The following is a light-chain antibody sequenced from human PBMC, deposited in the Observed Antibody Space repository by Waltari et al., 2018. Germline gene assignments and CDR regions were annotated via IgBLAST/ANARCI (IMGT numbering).Light chain of an antibody. Sequence: QSVLTQPPSVSGAPGQTVTISCTGSRSNIGAVYDVHWYQQVPGPAPKLLIFRNKKRPSGVPDRFSGSKSGTSASLAITGLRAEDEAYYYCQSYDSSLSGPVVFGGGTRLIVL. CDR2: RNK. J-gene: IGLJ2*01. V-gene: IGLV1-40*01. CDR1: RSNIGAVYD. CDR3: QSYDSSLSGPVV.